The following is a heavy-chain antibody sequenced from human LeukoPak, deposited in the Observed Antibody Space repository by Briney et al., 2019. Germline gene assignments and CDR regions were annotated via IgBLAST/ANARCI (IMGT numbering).Heavy chain of an antibody. CDR2: ISCSGSST. D-gene: IGHD5-24*01. CDR1: GFTFTNYS. CDR3: VKDRGLRNQWLQVTYDS. V-gene: IGHV3-23*01. Sequence: GGSLRLSCIASGFTFTNYSMSWVRQTPGKGLEWVSFISCSGSSTYYADSVRGRFTISRDNAKNSLHLQMNSLRPEDTALYYCVKDRGLRNQWLQVTYDSWGQGTLVTASS. J-gene: IGHJ4*02.